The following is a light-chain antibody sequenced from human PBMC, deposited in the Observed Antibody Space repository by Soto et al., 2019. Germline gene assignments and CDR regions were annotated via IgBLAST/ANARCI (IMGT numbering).Light chain of an antibody. Sequence: QAVVTQEPSLTVSPGGTVTLTCGSSTVAVTNGHYPYWFQQKPGQAPRTLIYDTTNRHSWTPARFSGSLLGGKAALTLSGAQPEDEAEYYCLLYYSGHYVCGTGTKVTVL. CDR3: LLYYSGHYV. CDR1: TVAVTNGHY. CDR2: DTT. J-gene: IGLJ1*01. V-gene: IGLV7-46*01.